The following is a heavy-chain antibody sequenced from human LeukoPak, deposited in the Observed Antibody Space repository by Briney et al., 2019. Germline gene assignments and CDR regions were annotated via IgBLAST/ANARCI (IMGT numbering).Heavy chain of an antibody. Sequence: GGSLRLSCAASGFTFSSYAMSWVRQAPGKGLEWVSAISGSGGSTYYADSVKGRFTISRDNSKNTLHLQMNSLRAEDTAVYYCAKDKGAAAVFLDYFDYWGQGTLVTVSS. CDR1: GFTFSSYA. J-gene: IGHJ4*02. D-gene: IGHD6-13*01. CDR3: AKDKGAAAVFLDYFDY. CDR2: ISGSGGST. V-gene: IGHV3-23*01.